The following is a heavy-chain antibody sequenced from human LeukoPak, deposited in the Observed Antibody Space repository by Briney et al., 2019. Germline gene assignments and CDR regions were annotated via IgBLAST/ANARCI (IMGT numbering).Heavy chain of an antibody. Sequence: ASVKVSCKASGYTFAGYYMHWVRQAPGQGLEWMGWINPNSGGTNYAQKFQGRVTMTRDTSISTAYMELSRLRSDDTAVYYCARDRPPGVDTAMVMYYYYYMDVWGKGTTVTVSS. CDR2: INPNSGGT. J-gene: IGHJ6*03. CDR1: GYTFAGYY. CDR3: ARDRPPGVDTAMVMYYYYYMDV. V-gene: IGHV1-2*02. D-gene: IGHD5-18*01.